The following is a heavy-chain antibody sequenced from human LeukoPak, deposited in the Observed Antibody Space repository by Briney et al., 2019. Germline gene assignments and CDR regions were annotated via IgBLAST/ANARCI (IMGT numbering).Heavy chain of an antibody. Sequence: GSLRLSCAASGFTLSSYDMHWVRQAPGKGLEWIGEIYHSGSTNYNPSLKSRVTISVDKSKNQFSLKLSSVTAADTAVYYCARADYGGSWFDYWGQGTLVTVSS. D-gene: IGHD4-23*01. V-gene: IGHV4-4*02. CDR1: GFTLSSYDM. J-gene: IGHJ4*02. CDR3: ARADYGGSWFDY. CDR2: IYHSGST.